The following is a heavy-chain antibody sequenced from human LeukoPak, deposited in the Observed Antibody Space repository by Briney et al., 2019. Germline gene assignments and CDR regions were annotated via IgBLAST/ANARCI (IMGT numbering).Heavy chain of an antibody. CDR1: GGSISSRGYS. D-gene: IGHD1-1*01. CDR3: ARVSSPGSNEDY. J-gene: IGHJ4*02. CDR2: IYHSGST. V-gene: IGHV4-30-2*01. Sequence: SETLSLTCGVSGGSISSRGYSWSWIRQPPGTGLEWNGYIYHSGSTYYNASLKSRVTISVDTSKNQFSLKLSSVTAADTAVYYCARVSSPGSNEDYWGQGTLVTVSS.